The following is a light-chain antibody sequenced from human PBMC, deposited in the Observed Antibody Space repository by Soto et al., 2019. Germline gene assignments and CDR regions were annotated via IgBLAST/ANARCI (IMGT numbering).Light chain of an antibody. CDR1: HSVSHSY. CDR3: QQYGSSSPVT. Sequence: ELVLTQSPVTLSFSPRNRPTLSCNASHSVSHSYLACCQQKPRQAPRLLVYAASSRTTGIPDIVRVSVTVKDFTLTIRRLEPEDFEVYYCQQYGSSSPVTFGQGTKVDIK. CDR2: AAS. V-gene: IGKV3-20*01. J-gene: IGKJ1*01.